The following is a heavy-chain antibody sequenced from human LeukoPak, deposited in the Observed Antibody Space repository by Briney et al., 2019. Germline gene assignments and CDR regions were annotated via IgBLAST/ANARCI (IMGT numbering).Heavy chain of an antibody. D-gene: IGHD3-9*01. CDR1: GFSLDDYA. V-gene: IGHV3-9*01. J-gene: IGHJ6*02. Sequence: PGGSLRLSCAASGFSLDDYAMHWVRQAPGKGLEWVSGISWNSGSRGYADSVKGRFTISRDNAKNTLYPQMNTLRVEDTAVYYCTRDLMDYDVSTGLHHYYMDVWGQGTTVTVSS. CDR2: ISWNSGSR. CDR3: TRDLMDYDVSTGLHHYYMDV.